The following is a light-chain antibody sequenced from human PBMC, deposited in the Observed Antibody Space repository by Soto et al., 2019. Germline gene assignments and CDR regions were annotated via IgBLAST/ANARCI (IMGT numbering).Light chain of an antibody. J-gene: IGKJ1*01. Sequence: EIVLTQSPATLSLSPGERATLSCRASQIFTSSSLAWYQQKPGQAPRLLIYGASSRATGIPDRFSGSGSGTDFTLTISRLEPEDFAVYYCQQYDSSPWTFGQGTKVEIK. V-gene: IGKV3-20*01. CDR2: GAS. CDR3: QQYDSSPWT. CDR1: QIFTSSS.